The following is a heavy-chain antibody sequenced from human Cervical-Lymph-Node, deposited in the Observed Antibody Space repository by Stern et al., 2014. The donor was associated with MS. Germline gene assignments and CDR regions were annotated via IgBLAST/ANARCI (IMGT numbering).Heavy chain of an antibody. CDR1: GFSLSNSGLG. V-gene: IGHV2-5*02. Sequence: QVTLKESGPALVKPTQTLTLNCTFSGFSLSNSGLGVGWIRQPPGEALEWLAYIYWDDQKRYSPSLKSRLTITKDTSKNQVVLTLTNVDPVDTATYYCAHRTAGPFDYWGQGTLVTVSS. CDR3: AHRTAGPFDY. J-gene: IGHJ4*02. CDR2: IYWDDQK.